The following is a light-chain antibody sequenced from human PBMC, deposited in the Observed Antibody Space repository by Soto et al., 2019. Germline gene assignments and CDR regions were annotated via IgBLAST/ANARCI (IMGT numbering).Light chain of an antibody. CDR2: EDN. Sequence: NFMLTQPHSVSESPGKTVIISCTRSSGNIASNYVQWYQQRPGSSPTTVIYEDNQRPSGVPDRFSGSIDSSSNSASLTISGLETEDDAYYYCQSYDATNQVFGGGTKLTVL. J-gene: IGLJ3*02. V-gene: IGLV6-57*01. CDR3: QSYDATNQV. CDR1: SGNIASNY.